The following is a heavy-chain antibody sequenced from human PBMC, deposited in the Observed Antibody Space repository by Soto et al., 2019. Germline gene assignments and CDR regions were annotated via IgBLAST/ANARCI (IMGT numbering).Heavy chain of an antibody. Sequence: LRLSCAASGFTVSNSYMSWVRQAPGKGLEWVSVIYSGGSTYYADSVKGRFTISRHNSKNTLYLQMNSLRAEDTAVYYCARDKPDYFDSTARAFDIWGQGTMVTVSS. CDR3: ARDKPDYFDSTARAFDI. D-gene: IGHD3-22*01. J-gene: IGHJ3*02. V-gene: IGHV3-53*04. CDR2: IYSGGST. CDR1: GFTVSNSY.